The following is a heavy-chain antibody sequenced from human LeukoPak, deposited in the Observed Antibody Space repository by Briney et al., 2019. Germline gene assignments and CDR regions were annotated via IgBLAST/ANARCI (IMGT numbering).Heavy chain of an antibody. CDR1: GGSISSGGYY. V-gene: IGHV4-30-2*01. CDR3: ARVSGSSGDYYYYYMDV. CDR2: IYHSGST. D-gene: IGHD1-26*01. J-gene: IGHJ6*03. Sequence: SETLSLTCTVSGGSISSGGYYWSWIRQPPGKGLEWIGYIYHSGSTYYNPSLKSQVTISVDRSKNQFSLKLSSVTAADTAVYYCARVSGSSGDYYYYYMDVWGKGTTVTVSS.